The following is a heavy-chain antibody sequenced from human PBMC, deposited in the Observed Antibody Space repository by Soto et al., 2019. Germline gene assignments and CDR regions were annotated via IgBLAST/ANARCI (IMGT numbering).Heavy chain of an antibody. CDR2: IYYSGST. J-gene: IGHJ4*02. CDR3: AREDFYYGSGSYYH. Sequence: SETLSLTCTVSGDPISSGDYNWSWIRQPPGKGLEWIGYIYYSGSTSYNPSLKSRVTISLDTSKNQFSLKLRSVTAADTAVYYCAREDFYYGSGSYYHWGQGTLVTVSS. CDR1: GDPISSGDYN. V-gene: IGHV4-30-4*01. D-gene: IGHD3-10*01.